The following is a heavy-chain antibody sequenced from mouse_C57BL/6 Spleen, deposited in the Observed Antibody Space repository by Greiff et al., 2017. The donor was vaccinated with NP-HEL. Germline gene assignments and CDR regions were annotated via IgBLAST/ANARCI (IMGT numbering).Heavy chain of an antibody. CDR1: GYTFTDYN. CDR3: ARSRMLYDYDDYFDY. V-gene: IGHV1-18*01. CDR2: INPNNGGT. D-gene: IGHD2-4*01. J-gene: IGHJ2*01. Sequence: EVQLQQSGPELVKPGASVKIPCKASGYTFTDYNMDWVKQSHGKSLEWIGDINPNNGGTIYNQKFKGKATLTVDKSSSTAYMELRSLTSEDTAVYYCARSRMLYDYDDYFDYWGQGTTLTVSS.